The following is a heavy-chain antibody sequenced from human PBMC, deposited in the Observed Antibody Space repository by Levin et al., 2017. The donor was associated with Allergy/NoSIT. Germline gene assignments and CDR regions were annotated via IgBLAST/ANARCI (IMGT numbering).Heavy chain of an antibody. V-gene: IGHV4-31*03. D-gene: IGHD3-10*01. Sequence: TSETLSLTCTVSGGSISSGGYYWSWIRQHPGKGLEWIGYIYYSGSTYYNPSLKSRVTISVDTSKNQFSLKLSSVTAADTAVYYCATGRYYYGSGSYFQHYFDYWGQGTLVTVSS. CDR3: ATGRYYYGSGSYFQHYFDY. CDR2: IYYSGST. J-gene: IGHJ4*02. CDR1: GGSISSGGYY.